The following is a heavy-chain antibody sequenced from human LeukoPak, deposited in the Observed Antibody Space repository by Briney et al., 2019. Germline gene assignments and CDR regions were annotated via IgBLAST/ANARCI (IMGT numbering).Heavy chain of an antibody. CDR2: IIPIFGTA. J-gene: IGHJ4*02. Sequence: SVKVSCKASGGTFSSYAISWVRQAPGQGLEWMGGIIPIFGTANYAQKFQGRVTITTDGSTSTAYMELSSLRSEDTAVYYCARMSSSWYGPFDYWGQGTLVTVSS. CDR3: ARMSSSWYGPFDY. CDR1: GGTFSSYA. D-gene: IGHD6-13*01. V-gene: IGHV1-69*05.